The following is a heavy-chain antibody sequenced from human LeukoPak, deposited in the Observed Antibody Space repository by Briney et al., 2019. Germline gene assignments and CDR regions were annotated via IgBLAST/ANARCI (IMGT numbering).Heavy chain of an antibody. Sequence: SETLSLTCAVYGGSFSGYYWSWIRQPPGKGLEWIGEINHSGSTNYNPSLKSRVTISVDTSKNQFSLKLSSVTAADTAVYYCARAMIELPTYYYYMDVWGKGTTVTVSS. D-gene: IGHD3-22*01. CDR1: GGSFSGYY. V-gene: IGHV4-34*01. J-gene: IGHJ6*03. CDR3: ARAMIELPTYYYYMDV. CDR2: INHSGST.